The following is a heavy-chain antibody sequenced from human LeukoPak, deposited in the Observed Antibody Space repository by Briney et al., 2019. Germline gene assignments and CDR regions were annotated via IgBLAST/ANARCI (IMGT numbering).Heavy chain of an antibody. D-gene: IGHD5-18*01. CDR3: ARTWIQLRSPFDY. V-gene: IGHV3-7*01. Sequence: QPGGSLRLSCAASGFTFSSYWMSWVRQAPGKGLEWVANIKQDGSEKYYVDSVKGRFTISRDNAKNSLYLQMNSLRAEDTAVYYCARTWIQLRSPFDYWGQGTLVTVSS. CDR2: IKQDGSEK. J-gene: IGHJ4*02. CDR1: GFTFSSYW.